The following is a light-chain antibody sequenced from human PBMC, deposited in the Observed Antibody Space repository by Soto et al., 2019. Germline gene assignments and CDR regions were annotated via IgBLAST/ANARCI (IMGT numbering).Light chain of an antibody. J-gene: IGKJ1*01. Sequence: EIVVTQSPATLSVSPGEGATLSCRASQSVSYNVAWYQQRPGQAPRLLIYRASTRAPGIPARFSGTGSGTEFTITITRLQSEDVAIYYCQQYNNWPPWTFGPGTKVEIK. CDR3: QQYNNWPPWT. CDR2: RAS. CDR1: QSVSYN. V-gene: IGKV3-15*01.